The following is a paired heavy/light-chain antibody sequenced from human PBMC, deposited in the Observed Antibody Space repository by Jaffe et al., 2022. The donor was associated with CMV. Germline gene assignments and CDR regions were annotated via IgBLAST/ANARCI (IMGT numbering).Light chain of an antibody. J-gene: IGLJ3*02. CDR2: ENN. CDR1: KLGDKY. V-gene: IGLV3-1*01. CDR3: QAWDSSVWV. Sequence: SYELTQPPSVSVSPGQTASITCSGDKLGDKYACWYQQKSGQSPLLVIYENNKRPSGIPERFSGSNSGNTATLTISGTQVMDEADYYCQAWDSSVWVFGGGTKLTVL.
Heavy chain of an antibody. CDR2: INYGGTT. Sequence: QVQLQESGPGLVKPSETLSLTCTVSGTSVSSYYWSWIRQPPGKGLQWIGYINYGGTTNYNPSLKSRVTISVDMSKNEFSLKLNSVTAADTAVYYCARGHYYESRGYYPYNWFDPWGQGTLVTVSS. D-gene: IGHD3-22*01. J-gene: IGHJ5*02. CDR1: GTSVSSYY. CDR3: ARGHYYESRGYYPYNWFDP. V-gene: IGHV4-59*02.